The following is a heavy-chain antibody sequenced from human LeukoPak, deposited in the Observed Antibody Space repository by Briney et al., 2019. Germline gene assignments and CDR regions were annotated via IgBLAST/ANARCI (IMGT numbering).Heavy chain of an antibody. CDR2: INPHSGGT. CDR3: ARAHEYGDLLIDY. D-gene: IGHD4-17*01. CDR1: GYTFTGYY. J-gene: IGHJ4*02. Sequence: ASVKVSCKASGYTFTGYYMRWVRQAPGQGLEWMGWINPHSGGTNYAQKFQGRVTMTRDTSISTAYMDLSRLRSDDTAVYYCARAHEYGDLLIDYWGQGTLVTVSS. V-gene: IGHV1-2*02.